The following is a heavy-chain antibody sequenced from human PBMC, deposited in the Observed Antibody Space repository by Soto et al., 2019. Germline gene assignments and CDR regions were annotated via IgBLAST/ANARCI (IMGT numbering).Heavy chain of an antibody. Sequence: PGGSRRLSCAASGFMFSDYAMTWARQAPGKELEWVSGLLRPGRSTYYADSVKGRFTISGDTSANTVYLQMDSLRAEDTAVYYCAKDAIANDGIWLMDSWGQGTVVTVS. V-gene: IGHV3-23*01. J-gene: IGHJ5*02. CDR1: GFMFSDYA. D-gene: IGHD3-16*01. CDR3: AKDAIANDGIWLMDS. CDR2: LLRPGRST.